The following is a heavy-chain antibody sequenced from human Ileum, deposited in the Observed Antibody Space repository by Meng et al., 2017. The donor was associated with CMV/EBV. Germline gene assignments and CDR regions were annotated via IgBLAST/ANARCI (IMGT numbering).Heavy chain of an antibody. D-gene: IGHD3-22*01. CDR3: ARGESRGYYYFDY. CDR1: GDSISNYY. CDR2: ISSSGNT. V-gene: IGHV4-4*07. Sequence: QVHLLGSGPGLVRPSETLSLTCTVSGDSISNYYWSWIRQPAGKKLEWIGRISSSGNTNYTPSLKSRVIMSLDTSNNQFFLKLTSVTAADTALYYCARGESRGYYYFDYWGQGILVTVSS. J-gene: IGHJ4*02.